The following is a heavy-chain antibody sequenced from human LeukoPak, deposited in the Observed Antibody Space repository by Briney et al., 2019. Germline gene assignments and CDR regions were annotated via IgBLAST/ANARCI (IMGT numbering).Heavy chain of an antibody. V-gene: IGHV3-33*06. CDR2: IWYDGSNK. D-gene: IGHD1-7*01. CDR1: GFTFSSYG. CDR3: AKSTGTTGSYYYYMDV. J-gene: IGHJ6*03. Sequence: GGSLRLSCAASGFTFSSYGMHWVRQAPGKGLEWVAVIWYDGSNKYYGDSVKGRFTISRDNSKNTLYLQMNSLRAEDAAVYYCAKSTGTTGSYYYYMDVWGKGTTVTVSS.